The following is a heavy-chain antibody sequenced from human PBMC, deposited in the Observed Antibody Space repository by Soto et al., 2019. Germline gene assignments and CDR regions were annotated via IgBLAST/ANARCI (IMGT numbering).Heavy chain of an antibody. V-gene: IGHV3-33*01. CDR2: IWYDGSNK. J-gene: IGHJ6*02. CDR1: GFTFSSYG. CDR3: ARAIFGVVPPTVYYYYGMDV. Sequence: QVQLVESGGGVVQPGRSLRLSCAASGFTFSSYGMHWVRQAPGKGLEWVAVIWYDGSNKYYADSVKGRFTISRDNSMSTLYLQMNSLRAEDTAVYYCARAIFGVVPPTVYYYYGMDVWGQGTTVTVSS. D-gene: IGHD3-3*01.